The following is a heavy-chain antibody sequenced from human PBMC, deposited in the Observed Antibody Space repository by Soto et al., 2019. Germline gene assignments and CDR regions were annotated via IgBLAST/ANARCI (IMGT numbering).Heavy chain of an antibody. CDR3: AHRRGYSSSWYPTWGPAPFDY. Sequence: QITLKESGPTLVKPTQTLTLTCTFSGFSLSTSGVGVGWIRQPPGKALEWLALIYWDDDKRYSPSLKSRLTIPKDTSKNQVVLTMTNMDPVDTATYYCAHRRGYSSSWYPTWGPAPFDYWGQGTLVTVSS. D-gene: IGHD6-13*01. J-gene: IGHJ4*02. CDR1: GFSLSTSGVG. V-gene: IGHV2-5*02. CDR2: IYWDDDK.